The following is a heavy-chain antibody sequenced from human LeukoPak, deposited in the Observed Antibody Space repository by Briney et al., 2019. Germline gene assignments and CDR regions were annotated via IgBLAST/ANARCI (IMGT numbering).Heavy chain of an antibody. V-gene: IGHV3-48*03. CDR1: GLSFSSYE. CDR3: AGELGYCIGGDY. Sequence: PGGSLRLSCAASGLSFSSYEMNWVRQAPGKGLEWISYISDSGATIYYADSVRGRFTISRDNARNSVYLQMDSLRVEDTGVYYCAGELGYCIGGDYWGQGILVTVSS. J-gene: IGHJ4*02. D-gene: IGHD2-15*01. CDR2: ISDSGATI.